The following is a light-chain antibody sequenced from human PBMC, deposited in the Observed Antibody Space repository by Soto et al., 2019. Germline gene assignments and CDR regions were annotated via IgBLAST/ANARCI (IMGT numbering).Light chain of an antibody. V-gene: IGKV1-39*01. CDR1: QTISAY. CDR3: QQNYSAPYT. Sequence: DIQMTQSPSSLSTSIGDRVTITCRASQTISAYLNWYQQKPGKAPELLIYGDSTLQCGVRSRFSGSGSGTDITLTTVSLQPEDLAIYYCQQNYSAPYTFGPGTKLEIK. CDR2: GDS. J-gene: IGKJ2*01.